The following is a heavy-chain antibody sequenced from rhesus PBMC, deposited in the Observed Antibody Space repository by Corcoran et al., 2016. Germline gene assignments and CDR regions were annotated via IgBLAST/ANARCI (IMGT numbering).Heavy chain of an antibody. J-gene: IGHJ3*01. V-gene: IGHV3-100*02. D-gene: IGHD3-9*01. CDR2: ISESGGTI. CDR3: ARGHYEDDYGYYWVAFDF. CDR1: GFTFSSYE. Sequence: DVQLVESGGGLVKPGGSLRLSCVASGFTFSSYEMHWVRQAPGKGLEWVSVISESGGTIYYADSVKDRFTISRDNSKNMLYLQMNNLKLEDTAVYYCARGHYEDDYGYYWVAFDFWGQGLRVTVSS.